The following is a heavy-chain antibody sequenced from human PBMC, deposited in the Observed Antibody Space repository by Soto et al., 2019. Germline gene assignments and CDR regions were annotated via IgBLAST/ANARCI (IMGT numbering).Heavy chain of an antibody. Sequence: PSETLSLTCTVSGGSISSSSYYWGWIRQPPGKGLEWIGSIYYSGSTYYNPSLKSRVTISVDTSKNQFSLKLSSVTAADTAVYYCAGWEGYCSSTSCFEYVQHWGQGTLVTVSS. D-gene: IGHD2-2*01. CDR3: AGWEGYCSSTSCFEYVQH. CDR2: IYYSGST. J-gene: IGHJ1*01. V-gene: IGHV4-39*01. CDR1: GGSISSSSYY.